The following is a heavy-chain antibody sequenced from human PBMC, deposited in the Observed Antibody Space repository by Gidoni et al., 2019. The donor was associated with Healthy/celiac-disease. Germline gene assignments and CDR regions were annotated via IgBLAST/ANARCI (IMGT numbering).Heavy chain of an antibody. Sequence: QVQLQESGPGLVKPSQTLSLTCTVSGGSISSGSYYWSWIRQPAGKGLEWIGRIYTSGSTNYNPSLKSRVTISVDTSKNQFSLKLSSVTAADTAVYYCARGRFGGMDVWGQGTTVTVSS. CDR2: IYTSGST. D-gene: IGHD3-16*01. V-gene: IGHV4-61*02. J-gene: IGHJ6*02. CDR3: ARGRFGGMDV. CDR1: GGSISSGSYY.